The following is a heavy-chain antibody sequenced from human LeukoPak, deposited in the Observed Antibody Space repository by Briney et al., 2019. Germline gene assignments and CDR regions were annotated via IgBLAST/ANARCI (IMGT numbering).Heavy chain of an antibody. D-gene: IGHD2-15*01. Sequence: GGSLRLSCVASGLIFSSYWMSWVRQAPGKGLEWVANIKQDGSEKYYVDSVKGRFTISRDNAKNSLYLQMNSLRAEDTAVYYCARDNCSGGSCYSDYWGQGTLVTVSS. CDR2: IKQDGSEK. J-gene: IGHJ4*02. CDR1: GLIFSSYW. CDR3: ARDNCSGGSCYSDY. V-gene: IGHV3-7*01.